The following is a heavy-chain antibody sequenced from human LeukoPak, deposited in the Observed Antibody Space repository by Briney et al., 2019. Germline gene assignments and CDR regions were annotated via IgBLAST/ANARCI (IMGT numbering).Heavy chain of an antibody. D-gene: IGHD6-6*01. CDR3: ARGASRSFDY. CDR1: GYTFTTYD. V-gene: IGHV1-8*03. J-gene: IGHJ4*02. Sequence: ASVKVSCKASGYTFTTYDINWVRQAPGQGLKWMGWMNPNSGNTGYAQKFHGRVIFTRDTSISTAYMELSSLKSEDTALYYCARGASRSFDYWGQGTLVSVSS. CDR2: MNPNSGNT.